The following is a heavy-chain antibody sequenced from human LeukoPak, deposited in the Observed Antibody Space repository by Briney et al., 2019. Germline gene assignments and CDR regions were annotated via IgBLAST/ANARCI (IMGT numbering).Heavy chain of an antibody. CDR1: GFTFSSYA. J-gene: IGHJ5*02. V-gene: IGHV3-23*01. D-gene: IGHD3-10*01. CDR3: RTYMVRGIIPKYLDP. Sequence: HAGGSLRLSCAASGFTFSSYAMSWVRQAPGKGLEWVSAIRDSGTSTWYAGSVKGRFTISRDNSKNTLYLQMDSLRAEDTAVYFCRTYMVRGIIPKYLDPWGQGTLVTVSS. CDR2: IRDSGTST.